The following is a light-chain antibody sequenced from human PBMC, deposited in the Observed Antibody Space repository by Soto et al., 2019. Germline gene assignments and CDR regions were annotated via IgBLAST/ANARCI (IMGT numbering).Light chain of an antibody. CDR3: QQYYSSVT. J-gene: IGKJ2*01. V-gene: IGKV4-1*01. CDR1: QTVFHTSYNKDF. Sequence: DIVMTQSPDSLSVSLGERDTINCKFSQTVFHTSYNKDFLAWYQQKAGQPPKLLFYWASTRESGVPARFSGGGSGTDFSLTISSLQPEDVAVYYCQQYYSSVTFGQGTQLEIK. CDR2: WAS.